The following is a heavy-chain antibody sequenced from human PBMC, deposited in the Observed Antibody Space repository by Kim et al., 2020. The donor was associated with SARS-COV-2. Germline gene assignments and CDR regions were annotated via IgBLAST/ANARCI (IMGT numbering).Heavy chain of an antibody. D-gene: IGHD3-3*01. CDR1: GGSINNYY. CDR3: ARFFWSGSKWFDP. Sequence: SETLSLTCSVSGGSINNYYWSWIRQPPGKGLEWIGYIYHGGSSFYNPSLKSRVTISVDASENQFSLKLTSVTAADTAMDYCARFFWSGSKWFDPWGQGTLVTVSS. V-gene: IGHV4-59*13. J-gene: IGHJ5*02. CDR2: IYHGGSS.